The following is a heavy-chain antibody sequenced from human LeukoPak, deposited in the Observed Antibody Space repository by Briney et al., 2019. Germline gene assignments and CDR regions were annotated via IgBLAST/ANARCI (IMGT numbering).Heavy chain of an antibody. J-gene: IGHJ4*02. CDR1: GFTFGDYA. CDR2: IRSKAYGGTT. Sequence: GGSLRLSCTASGFTFGDYAMSWFRQAPGKGLEWVGFIRSKAYGGTTEYAASVKGRFTISRDDSKSIAYLQMSSLKTEDTAVYYCTRGGNSGWYYFDYWGQGTLVTVSS. D-gene: IGHD6-19*01. CDR3: TRGGNSGWYYFDY. V-gene: IGHV3-49*03.